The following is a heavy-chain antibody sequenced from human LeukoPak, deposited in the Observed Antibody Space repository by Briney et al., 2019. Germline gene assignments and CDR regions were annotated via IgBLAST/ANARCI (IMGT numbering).Heavy chain of an antibody. CDR3: ARDGVNYYDSSGYYNWFDP. D-gene: IGHD3-22*01. CDR2: IIPIFGTA. V-gene: IGHV1-69*05. J-gene: IGHJ5*02. Sequence: SVKVSCKASGGTFSSYAISWVRQAPGQGLEWMGGIIPIFGTANYAQKFQGRVTMTRDTSISTAYMELSRLRSDDTAVYYCARDGVNYYDSSGYYNWFDPWGQGTLVTVSS. CDR1: GGTFSSYA.